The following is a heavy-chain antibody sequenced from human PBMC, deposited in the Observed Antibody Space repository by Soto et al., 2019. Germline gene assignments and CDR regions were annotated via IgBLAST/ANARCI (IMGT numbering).Heavy chain of an antibody. CDR3: ARAPWDSSGYHLYYYYYGMDV. D-gene: IGHD3-22*01. V-gene: IGHV4-59*01. CDR1: GGSISSYY. Sequence: PSETLSLTCTVSGGSISSYYWSWIRQPPGKGLEWIGYIYYSGSTNYNPSLKSQVTISVDTSKNQFSLKLSSVTAADTAVYYCARAPWDSSGYHLYYYYYGMDVWGQGTTVTVSS. CDR2: IYYSGST. J-gene: IGHJ6*02.